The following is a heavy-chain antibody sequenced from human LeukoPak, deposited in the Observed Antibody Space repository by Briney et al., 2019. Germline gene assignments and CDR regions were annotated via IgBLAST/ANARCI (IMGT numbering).Heavy chain of an antibody. J-gene: IGHJ4*02. CDR2: LYYSGST. Sequence: SETLSLTCTVCGVPICSSSYKWVWIRQPPGRGLEWIGSLYYSGSTYYNPPSLNGRVTISVDTSKNQFSLRLSSVTAADTAVYSCARHLGHTALDYWGQGTQVTVSS. V-gene: IGHV4-39*01. CDR1: GVPICSSSYK. CDR3: ARHLGHTALDY. D-gene: IGHD5-18*01.